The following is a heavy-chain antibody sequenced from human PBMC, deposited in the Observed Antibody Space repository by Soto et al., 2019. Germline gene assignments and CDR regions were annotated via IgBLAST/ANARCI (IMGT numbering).Heavy chain of an antibody. D-gene: IGHD2-21*02. CDR2: IHNSGNT. CDR3: ARLQYTVVTPIDM. CDR1: SGSLSTSY. V-gene: IGHV4-59*01. Sequence: QVQLQESGPGLVKPSATLSLTCTVPSGSLSTSYWTWIRQFPGKRLEWIAHIHNSGNTNSNPSLKSRVTISMDTSKNQSSLRLTSVTAADTAMYYCARLQYTVVTPIDMWGQGTMVTVSS. J-gene: IGHJ3*02.